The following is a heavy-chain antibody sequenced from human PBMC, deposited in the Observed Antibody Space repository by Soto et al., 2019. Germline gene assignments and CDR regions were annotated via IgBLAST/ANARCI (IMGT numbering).Heavy chain of an antibody. D-gene: IGHD2-15*01. V-gene: IGHV3-72*01. CDR2: IRNKGYSYTT. CDR1: GFIFSDHY. Sequence: EVQLVESGGGLVQPGGSLRLSCAASGFIFSDHYMDWVRQAPGKGLEWVGRIRNKGYSYTTEYAASVKGRFSISRDDSKSSLYLQKNSLKTEDTAVYYCTRAGSYSHFDFWGQGPLVTVSS. J-gene: IGHJ4*02. CDR3: TRAGSYSHFDF.